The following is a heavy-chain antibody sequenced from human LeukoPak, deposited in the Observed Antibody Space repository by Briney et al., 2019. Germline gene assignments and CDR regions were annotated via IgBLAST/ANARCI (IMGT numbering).Heavy chain of an antibody. V-gene: IGHV4-59*01. CDR2: IYYSGST. J-gene: IGHJ4*02. CDR3: ARESQQLVDY. D-gene: IGHD6-13*01. CDR1: GGSISSYY. Sequence: SETLSLTCTVSGGSISSYYWSWIRQPPGKGLEWIGYIYYSGSTNYNPSLKSRVTISVDTSKNQFSLKLSSVTAAGTAVYYCARESQQLVDYWGQGTLVTVSS.